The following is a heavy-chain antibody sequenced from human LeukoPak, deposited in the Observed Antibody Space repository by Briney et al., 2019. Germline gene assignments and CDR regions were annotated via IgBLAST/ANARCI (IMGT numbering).Heavy chain of an antibody. V-gene: IGHV4-39*01. J-gene: IGHJ5*02. Sequence: SETLSLTCTVSGGSISTCSYYWGWIRQPPGKGLEWMGSMFHSGSTYDNPSLRSRVTISVDTSKNQFSLKLSSVTAADTTVYYCARAYGSGSYFHWFVPWGQGTLVTVSS. CDR2: MFHSGST. CDR3: ARAYGSGSYFHWFVP. D-gene: IGHD3-10*01. CDR1: GGSISTCSYY.